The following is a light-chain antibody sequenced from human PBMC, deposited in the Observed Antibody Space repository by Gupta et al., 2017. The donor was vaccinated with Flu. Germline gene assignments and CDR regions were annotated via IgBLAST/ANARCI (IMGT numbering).Light chain of an antibody. CDR2: EVT. Sequence: GSTGQSVTISCTGTSSDVGGYNSVCWYQQHPGKAPKLIIYEVTERPPGVPDRFSGSKSGNTSSLTVSGLQAEDEADYYCSSYGGSNNLLFGGGTKLTVL. V-gene: IGLV2-8*01. J-gene: IGLJ3*02. CDR3: SSYGGSNNLL. CDR1: SSDVGGYNS.